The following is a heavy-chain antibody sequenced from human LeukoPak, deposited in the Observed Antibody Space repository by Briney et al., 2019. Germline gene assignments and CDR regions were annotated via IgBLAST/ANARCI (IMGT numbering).Heavy chain of an antibody. D-gene: IGHD3-22*01. Sequence: GGSLRLSCAASGFTFGIYAMSWVRQAPGKGLEWVSAISGCGGSTYYADSVKGRFTISRDNSKNTLYLQMNSLRAEDTAVYYCAKDPLNYYDSSGYTAGSYLDYWGQGTLVTVSS. J-gene: IGHJ4*02. CDR1: GFTFGIYA. V-gene: IGHV3-23*01. CDR2: ISGCGGST. CDR3: AKDPLNYYDSSGYTAGSYLDY.